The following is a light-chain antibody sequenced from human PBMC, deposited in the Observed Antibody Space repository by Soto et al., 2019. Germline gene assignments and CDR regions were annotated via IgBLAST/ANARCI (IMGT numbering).Light chain of an antibody. CDR2: EVS. CDR3: SSYTSSSTL. J-gene: IGLJ1*01. V-gene: IGLV2-14*01. Sequence: QSALTQPASVSGSPGQSITISCTGTSSDVGGYNYVSWYQQHPGKAPKLMIYEVSNRPSGVSNRFSGSKSGNTASLTISGLQAEDEADYYCSSYTSSSTLFGTGTKGDRP. CDR1: SSDVGGYNY.